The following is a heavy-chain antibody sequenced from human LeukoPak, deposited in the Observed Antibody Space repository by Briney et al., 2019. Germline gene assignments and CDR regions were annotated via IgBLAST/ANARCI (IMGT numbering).Heavy chain of an antibody. Sequence: ASVKVSCKASGYTFTGYHMHWVRQAPGQGLEWMGRINPNSGDTNYAQKLQGRVTMTTDTSTSTAYMELRSLRSDDTAVYYCARDDILTGFDYWGQGTLVTVSS. V-gene: IGHV1-2*06. D-gene: IGHD3-9*01. CDR3: ARDDILTGFDY. J-gene: IGHJ4*02. CDR1: GYTFTGYH. CDR2: INPNSGDT.